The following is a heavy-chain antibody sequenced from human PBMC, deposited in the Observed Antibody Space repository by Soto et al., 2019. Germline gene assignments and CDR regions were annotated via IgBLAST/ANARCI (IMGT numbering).Heavy chain of an antibody. V-gene: IGHV3-30*18. CDR1: GFTFSSYG. CDR2: ISYDGSNK. CDR3: AKDRDSSGWALYSYYCGMDV. Sequence: QVQLVESGGGVVQPGRSLRLSCAASGFTFSSYGMHWVRQAPGKGLEWVAVISYDGSNKYYADSVKGRFTISRDNSKNTLYLQMNSLRAEDTAVYYCAKDRDSSGWALYSYYCGMDVWGQGTTVTVSS. J-gene: IGHJ6*02. D-gene: IGHD6-19*01.